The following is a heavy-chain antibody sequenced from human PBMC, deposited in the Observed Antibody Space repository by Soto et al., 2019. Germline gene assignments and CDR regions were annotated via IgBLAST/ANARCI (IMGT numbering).Heavy chain of an antibody. CDR2: IYYSGST. CDR3: ARGPRPRITMVRGLEDWFDP. V-gene: IGHV4-61*01. Sequence: QVQLQESGPGLVKPSETLSLTCTVSGGSVSNGSYYWSWIRQPPGKGLGWIGYIYYSGSTNYNPSLKSRVTISVDTSKNQFSLKLSSVTAADTAVYYCARGPRPRITMVRGLEDWFDPWGQGTLVTVSS. CDR1: GGSVSNGSYY. J-gene: IGHJ5*02. D-gene: IGHD3-10*01.